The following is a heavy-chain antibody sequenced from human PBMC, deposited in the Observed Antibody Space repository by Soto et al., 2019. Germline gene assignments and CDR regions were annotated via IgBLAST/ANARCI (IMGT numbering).Heavy chain of an antibody. CDR2: IYYSGST. V-gene: IGHV4-61*01. D-gene: IGHD5-18*01. Sequence: SETLSLTCNVSGGSVSSGSYYWSWIRQPPGKGLEWIGYIYYSGSTNYNPSLKSRVTISVDTSKNQFSLKLSSVTAADTAVYYCARASPIGYSYGYFDYWGQGTLVTVSS. CDR1: GGSVSSGSYY. J-gene: IGHJ4*02. CDR3: ARASPIGYSYGYFDY.